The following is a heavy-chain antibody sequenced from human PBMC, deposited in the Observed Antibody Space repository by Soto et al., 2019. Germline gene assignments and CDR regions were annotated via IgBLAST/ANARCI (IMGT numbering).Heavy chain of an antibody. CDR2: IWYDGSNK. CDR3: ASGGRAARLSVVYY. Sequence: GGSLRLSCAASGFTFSSYGMHWVRQAPGKGLEWVAVIWYDGSNKYYADSVKGRFTISRDNSKNTLYLQMNSLRAEDTAVYYCASGGRAARLSVVYYWGQGTLVTVSS. D-gene: IGHD6-6*01. J-gene: IGHJ4*02. V-gene: IGHV3-33*01. CDR1: GFTFSSYG.